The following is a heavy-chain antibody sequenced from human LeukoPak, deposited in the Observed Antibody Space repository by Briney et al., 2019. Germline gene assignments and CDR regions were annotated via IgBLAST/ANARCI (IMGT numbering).Heavy chain of an antibody. Sequence: GESLKIPCKGSGYSFSNYWIGWVRQMPGKGLEWMGIIYPGDSDTTYSPSFQGQATISADKSISTAYLQWSSLKASDTAMYYCASPFFRSGWYYFDYWGQGTLVTVSS. V-gene: IGHV5-51*01. J-gene: IGHJ4*02. CDR2: IYPGDSDT. CDR1: GYSFSNYW. D-gene: IGHD6-19*01. CDR3: ASPFFRSGWYYFDY.